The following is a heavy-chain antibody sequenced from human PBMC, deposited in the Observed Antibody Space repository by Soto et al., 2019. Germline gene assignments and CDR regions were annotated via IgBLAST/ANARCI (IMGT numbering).Heavy chain of an antibody. D-gene: IGHD2-21*02. Sequence: EVQLVESGGGLVQPGGSLRLSCAASGFTFSDHYMDWVRQAPGKGLEWVGRTRNKANSYTTEYAASVKGRFTISRDDSKNSLYLQMNSLRAEDTAVYYCVRGDKGGFDLWGQGTTVTVSS. V-gene: IGHV3-72*01. CDR1: GFTFSDHY. CDR3: VRGDKGGFDL. J-gene: IGHJ3*01. CDR2: TRNKANSYTT.